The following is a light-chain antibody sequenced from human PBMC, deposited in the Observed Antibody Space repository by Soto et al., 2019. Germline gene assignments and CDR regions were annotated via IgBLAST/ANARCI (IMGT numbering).Light chain of an antibody. CDR3: SSFTTNSTYV. Sequence: QSALTQPASVSGSPGQSITIYCTGTSSDVGANIFVSWYQQHPGKAPKLMIYAVSSRPSGVSQRFSGSKSGNTASLTISGLQAEDEADYYCSSFTTNSTYVFGTGTKLTVL. J-gene: IGLJ1*01. V-gene: IGLV2-14*01. CDR1: SSDVGANIF. CDR2: AVS.